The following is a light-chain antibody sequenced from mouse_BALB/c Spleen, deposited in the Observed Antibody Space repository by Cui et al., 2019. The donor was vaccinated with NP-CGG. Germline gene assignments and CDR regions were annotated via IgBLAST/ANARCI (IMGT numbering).Light chain of an antibody. J-gene: IGLJ1*01. CDR2: GTN. CDR1: TGAVSTTNY. Sequence: QAVAIEEPALTISPGQRVTLTCRSNTGAVSTTNYANWVQEKPEHLFTGLIGGTNNRAPGVPARFSGSLIGDKAALTITGAQTEDEAIYFCALWYSNHWVFGGGTKLTVL. V-gene: IGLV1*01. CDR3: ALWYSNHWV.